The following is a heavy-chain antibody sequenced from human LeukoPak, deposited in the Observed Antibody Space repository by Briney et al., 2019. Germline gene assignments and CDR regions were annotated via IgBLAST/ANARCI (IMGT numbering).Heavy chain of an antibody. CDR2: VNLQGST. CDR1: GGSITITNY. CDR3: AREGGPYRPLDY. V-gene: IGHV4-4*02. J-gene: IGHJ4*02. Sequence: SGTLSLTCGVSGGSITITNYWTWVRQPPGKGLEWIGEVNLQGSTNYNPSLMGRVAISVDASENHISLQLTSVTAADTAVYYCAREGGPYRPLDYSGQGTLVTVSS.